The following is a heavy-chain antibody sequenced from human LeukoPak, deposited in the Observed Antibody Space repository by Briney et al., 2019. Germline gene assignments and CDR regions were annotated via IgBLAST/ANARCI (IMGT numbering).Heavy chain of an antibody. CDR1: GGSISSYY. V-gene: IGHV4-59*12. J-gene: IGHJ4*02. CDR3: ARERGGYGTDNDY. Sequence: SETLSLTCTVSGGSISSYYWSWIRQPPGKGLEWIGYIYYSGSTNYNPSLKSRVTISVDTSKNQFSLKLSSVTAADTAVYYCARERGGYGTDNDYWGQGTLVTVSS. CDR2: IYYSGST. D-gene: IGHD6-25*01.